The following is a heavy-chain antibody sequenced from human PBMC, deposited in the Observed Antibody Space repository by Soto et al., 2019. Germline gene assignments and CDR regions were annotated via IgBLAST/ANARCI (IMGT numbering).Heavy chain of an antibody. V-gene: IGHV3-30*03. CDR1: GFTFSSYG. D-gene: IGHD6-19*01. Sequence: QVQLVESGGGVVQPGRSLRLSCAASGFTFSSYGMHWVRQAPGKGLEWVAVISYDGSNKYYADSVKGRFTISRDNSKNTLYLQMNSLRAEDTAVYYCASDLAVAGPDDAFDIWGQGTMVTVSS. CDR3: ASDLAVAGPDDAFDI. CDR2: ISYDGSNK. J-gene: IGHJ3*02.